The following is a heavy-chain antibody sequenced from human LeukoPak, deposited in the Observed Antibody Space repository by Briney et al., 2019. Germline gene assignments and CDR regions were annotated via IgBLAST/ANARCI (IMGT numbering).Heavy chain of an antibody. CDR1: GYTFTGYY. V-gene: IGHV1-2*02. Sequence: ASVKVSCKASGYTFTGYYIHWVRQAPGQGLEWMGWINPNSGGTKYAQKFQGRVTMTRDTSISTAYLDLSRLLSDDTAVYYCARGAGGSSEYYYYMDVWGKGTTVTVSS. CDR2: INPNSGGT. CDR3: ARGAGGSSEYYYYMDV. D-gene: IGHD1-26*01. J-gene: IGHJ6*03.